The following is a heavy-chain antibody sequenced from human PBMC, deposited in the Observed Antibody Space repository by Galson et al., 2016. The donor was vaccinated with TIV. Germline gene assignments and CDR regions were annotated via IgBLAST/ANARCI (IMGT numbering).Heavy chain of an antibody. J-gene: IGHJ3*02. CDR2: LIPLLERS. CDR3: ASEVAYVDSGILNADAFDI. CDR1: GDTFSSLS. D-gene: IGHD1-14*01. Sequence: SVKVSCQASGDTFSSLSIIWVRQAPGQGLEWMGRLIPLLERSNYAQNIQGRVTITADKSTSTTYLELSSLGSEDTAVYYCASEVAYVDSGILNADAFDIWGQGTMVTVSS. V-gene: IGHV1-69*08.